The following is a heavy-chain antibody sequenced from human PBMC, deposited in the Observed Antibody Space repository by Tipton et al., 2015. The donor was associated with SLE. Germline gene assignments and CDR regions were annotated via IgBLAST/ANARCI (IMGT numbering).Heavy chain of an antibody. J-gene: IGHJ4*02. D-gene: IGHD2-21*02. V-gene: IGHV4-39*07. Sequence: TLSLTCTVSGGSISSSSYYWGWIRQPPGKGLEWIGRIYYSGSSYYNPSLKSRVTISADTSKNLFSLELRSVTAADTALFYCVRVGDVNVVPGRSDRHFDYWGQGILVTVSS. CDR3: VRVGDVNVVPGRSDRHFDY. CDR1: GGSISSSSYY. CDR2: IYYSGSS.